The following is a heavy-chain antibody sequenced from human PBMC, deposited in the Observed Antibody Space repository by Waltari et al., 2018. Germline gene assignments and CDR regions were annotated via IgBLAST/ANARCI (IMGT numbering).Heavy chain of an antibody. CDR1: GYTFTSYA. D-gene: IGHD3-22*01. Sequence: QVQLMQSGAEVKKPGASVKVSCKASGYTFTSYAMHWVRQAPGQRLEWMGWINAGNGNTKYSQKFQGRVTITRDTSASTADMELSSLRSEDTAVYYCARDLYYDSSGFSNWFDPWGQGTLVTVSS. CDR2: INAGNGNT. V-gene: IGHV1-3*01. J-gene: IGHJ5*02. CDR3: ARDLYYDSSGFSNWFDP.